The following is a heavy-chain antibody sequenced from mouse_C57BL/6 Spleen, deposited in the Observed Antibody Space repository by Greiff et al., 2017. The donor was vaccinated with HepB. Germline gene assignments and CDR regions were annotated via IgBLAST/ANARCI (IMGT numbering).Heavy chain of an antibody. CDR2: INPYNGDT. D-gene: IGHD1-1*01. CDR3: ARRGGSSYGGYFDV. CDR1: GYSFTGYF. Sequence: VQLQQSGPELVKPGDSVKISCKASGYSFTGYFMNWVMQSHGKSLEWIGRINPYNGDTFYNQKFKGKATLTVDKSSSTAHMELRSLTSEDSAVYYCARRGGSSYGGYFDVWGTGTTVTVSS. V-gene: IGHV1-20*01. J-gene: IGHJ1*03.